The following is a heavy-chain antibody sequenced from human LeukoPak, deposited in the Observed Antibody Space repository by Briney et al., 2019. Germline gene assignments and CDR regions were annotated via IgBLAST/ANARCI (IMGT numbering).Heavy chain of an antibody. CDR2: IYHSGRT. V-gene: IGHV4-38-2*02. D-gene: IGHD3-22*01. Sequence: SETLSLTCGVSGYSISSGYYWGWIRQPPGKGLEWIGSIYHSGRTYYNSSLKSRVTISVDTSKNQFSLKLNSMTAADTAVYYCAREDYDTSGYYRPYWGQGTLVTVAS. J-gene: IGHJ4*02. CDR1: GYSISSGYY. CDR3: AREDYDTSGYYRPY.